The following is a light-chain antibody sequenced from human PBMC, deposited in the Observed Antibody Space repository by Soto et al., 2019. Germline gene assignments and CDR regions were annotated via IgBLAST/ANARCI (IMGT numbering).Light chain of an antibody. CDR1: QSIRSW. CDR3: QQYDSFSKT. J-gene: IGKJ1*01. CDR2: DAS. Sequence: DILLTQSPSALSASVGDRVTITCRASQSIRSWLAWYQQKPGKASQLLIYDASNLESGVPSRFSGSGSGTEFTLTISSLQPDDFATYYCQQYDSFSKTFGRGTKV. V-gene: IGKV1-5*01.